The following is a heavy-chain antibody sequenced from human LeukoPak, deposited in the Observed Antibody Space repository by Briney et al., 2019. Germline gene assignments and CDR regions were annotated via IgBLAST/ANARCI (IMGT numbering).Heavy chain of an antibody. J-gene: IGHJ4*02. V-gene: IGHV1-46*01. D-gene: IGHD3-3*01. CDR1: GGTFSSYA. CDR2: INPSGGST. CDR3: ARRPTYDFFLDY. Sequence: ASVKVSCKASGGTFSSYAISWVRQAPGQGLEWMGIINPSGGSTSYAQKFQGRVTMTGDTSTSTVYMELSSLRSEDTAVYYCARRPTYDFFLDYWGQGTLVTVSS.